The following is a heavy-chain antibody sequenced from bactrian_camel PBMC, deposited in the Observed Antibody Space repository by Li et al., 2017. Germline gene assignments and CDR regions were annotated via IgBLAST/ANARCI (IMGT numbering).Heavy chain of an antibody. V-gene: IGHV3S28*01. CDR2: LNTGDGTT. D-gene: IGHD1*01. CDR3: AGDGSVWYWSVY. Sequence: QLVESGGGLVQPGGSLRISCAASGFTFSGYYMNWVRQAPGKGLEWVSTLNTGDGTTYYSDSVMGRFTISIDHAKKTVYLQMNSLEPDDTALYYCAGDGSVWYWSVYWGQGTQVTVS. J-gene: IGHJ4*01. CDR1: GFTFSGYY.